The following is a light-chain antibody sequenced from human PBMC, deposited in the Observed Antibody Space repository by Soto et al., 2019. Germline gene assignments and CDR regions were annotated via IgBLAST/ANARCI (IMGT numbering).Light chain of an antibody. Sequence: QSVLTQPASVSGSPGQSIAISCTGTSSDVGGYDYVSWYQQQPDKAPKLMIYEVTKRPSGVSNRSSGSKSGNTASLTISRLQAEDEAYYYCSSHTSGGARFFGTGTKAT. CDR1: SSDVGGYDY. CDR3: SSHTSGGARF. J-gene: IGLJ1*01. V-gene: IGLV2-14*01. CDR2: EVT.